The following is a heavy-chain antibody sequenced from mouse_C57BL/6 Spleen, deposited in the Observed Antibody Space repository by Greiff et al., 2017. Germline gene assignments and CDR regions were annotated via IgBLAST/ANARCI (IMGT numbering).Heavy chain of an antibody. CDR3: ARSPYYGSSYFDY. CDR1: GYTFTSYD. Sequence: QVQLQQSGPELVKPGASVKLSCKASGYTFTSYDINWVKQRPGQGLEWIGWIYPRDGSTKYNEKFKSKATLTVDTSSSTAYMELHSLTSEDSAVYFCARSPYYGSSYFDYWGQGTTLTVSS. CDR2: IYPRDGST. D-gene: IGHD1-1*01. V-gene: IGHV1-85*01. J-gene: IGHJ2*01.